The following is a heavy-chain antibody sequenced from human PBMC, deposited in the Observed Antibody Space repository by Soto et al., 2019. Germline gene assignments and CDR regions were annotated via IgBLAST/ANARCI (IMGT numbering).Heavy chain of an antibody. CDR3: SKSLRFVDHADMDV. Sequence: ASVKASCKDSRYAFTGYYMHWLRQAPRQGLEWMGWINPNSGGTNYAQKFQGWVTMTRDPSISTAYMELSRLRSDDTAGYYCSKSLRFVDHADMDVWGKGTTVTVSS. V-gene: IGHV1-2*04. CDR1: RYAFTGYY. D-gene: IGHD2-15*01. CDR2: INPNSGGT. J-gene: IGHJ6*03.